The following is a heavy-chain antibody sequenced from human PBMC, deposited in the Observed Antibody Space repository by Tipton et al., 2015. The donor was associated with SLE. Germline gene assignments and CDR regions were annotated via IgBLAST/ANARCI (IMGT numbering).Heavy chain of an antibody. CDR1: GISVTQKYF. CDR3: VRGRGWFDP. CDR2: VFHSGIT. J-gene: IGHJ5*02. V-gene: IGHV4-59*02. Sequence: LRLSCSVSGISVTQKYFWSWIRQPPGKGLEWIGNVFHSGITNYNSSLKSRLIISLDTSTNQFFLKLNNVTPADTALYFCVRGRGWFDPWGQGTLVTVAS.